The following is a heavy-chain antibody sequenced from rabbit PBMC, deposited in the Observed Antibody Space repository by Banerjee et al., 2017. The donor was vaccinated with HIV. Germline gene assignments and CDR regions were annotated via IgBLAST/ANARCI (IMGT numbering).Heavy chain of an antibody. Sequence: QSLEESGGDLVKPGASLALTCTASGFSFSSGYDMCWVRQAPGKGLEWIACINTGDGNTAYATWAKGRFTISKTSSTTVTLQMTSLTAADTATYFCARDDAGAAGLHFNLWGQGTLVTVS. CDR3: ARDDAGAAGLHFNL. CDR2: INTGDGNT. V-gene: IGHV1S40*01. CDR1: GFSFSSGYD. J-gene: IGHJ4*01. D-gene: IGHD4-2*01.